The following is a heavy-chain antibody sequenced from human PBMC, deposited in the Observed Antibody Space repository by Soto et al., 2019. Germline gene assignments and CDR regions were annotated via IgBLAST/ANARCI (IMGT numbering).Heavy chain of an antibody. CDR3: ARGGADGEGYFQH. V-gene: IGHV3-30-3*01. J-gene: IGHJ1*01. Sequence: QVQLVESGGGVVQPGRSLRLSCAASGFTFSSYAMHWVRQAPGKGLEWVAVISYDGSNKYYADSVKGRFTISRDNSKNTLYLQMNSLRAEDTPVYYCARGGADGEGYFQHWGQGTLVTVSS. D-gene: IGHD4-17*01. CDR2: ISYDGSNK. CDR1: GFTFSSYA.